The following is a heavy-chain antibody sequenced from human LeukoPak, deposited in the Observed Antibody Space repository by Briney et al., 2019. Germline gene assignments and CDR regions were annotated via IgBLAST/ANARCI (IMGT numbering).Heavy chain of an antibody. CDR1: GFTFSSYA. CDR2: ISYDGSNK. CDR3: ARGGVDYYGSGTYYLMYYFDY. Sequence: GGSLRLSCAASGFTFSSYAMHWVRQAPGKGLEWVAVISYDGSNKYYADSVKGRFTISRDDPHNTLYLQMNSLRAEDTAVYFCARGGVDYYGSGTYYLMYYFDYWGQGALVTVSS. V-gene: IGHV3-30*04. D-gene: IGHD3-10*01. J-gene: IGHJ4*02.